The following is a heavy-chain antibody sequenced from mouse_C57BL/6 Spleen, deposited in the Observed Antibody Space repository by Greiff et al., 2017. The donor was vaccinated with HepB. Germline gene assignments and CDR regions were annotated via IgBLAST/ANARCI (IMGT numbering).Heavy chain of an antibody. D-gene: IGHD1-1*01. CDR2: IDPYSGGT. CDR1: GYTFTSYW. V-gene: IGHV1-72*01. Sequence: VQLQQPGAELVKPGASVKLSCKASGYTFTSYWMHWVKQRPGRGLEWIGRIDPYSGGTKYNEKFKSKATLTVDKPSSTTYMQLSSLTSEDSAVYYCERARGYGSSYWFAYWGQGPLVTVSA. J-gene: IGHJ3*01. CDR3: ERARGYGSSYWFAY.